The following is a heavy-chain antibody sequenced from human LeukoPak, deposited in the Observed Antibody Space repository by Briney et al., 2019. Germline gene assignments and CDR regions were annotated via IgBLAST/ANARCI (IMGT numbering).Heavy chain of an antibody. D-gene: IGHD3-9*01. CDR2: ISSSSSYI. J-gene: IGHJ5*02. CDR1: GFTFGSYS. Sequence: GGSLRLSCAASGFTFGSYSMNWVRQAPGKGLEWVSSISSSSSYIYYADSVKGRFTISRDNAKNSLYPQMNSLRAEDTAVYYCARATIFGWFDPWGQGALVTVSS. V-gene: IGHV3-21*01. CDR3: ARATIFGWFDP.